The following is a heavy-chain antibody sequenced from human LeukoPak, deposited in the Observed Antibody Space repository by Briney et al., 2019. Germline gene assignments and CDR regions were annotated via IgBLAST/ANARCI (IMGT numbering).Heavy chain of an antibody. CDR3: ARHIAVGEDV. CDR2: IYYTGST. J-gene: IGHJ6*02. CDR1: GGSISSDY. V-gene: IGHV4-59*01. Sequence: SETLSLTCTVSGGSISSDYWSWIRQPPGKGREWIGYIYYTGSTTYNPSLKSRLTISPDTSKNQFSLKLTSVTAADTAVYYCARHIAVGEDVWGQGTTVTVFS. D-gene: IGHD6-19*01.